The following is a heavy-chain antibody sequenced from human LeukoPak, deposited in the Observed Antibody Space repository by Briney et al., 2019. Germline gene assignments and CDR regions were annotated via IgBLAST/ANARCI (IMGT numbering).Heavy chain of an antibody. CDR2: INPNSGGT. J-gene: IGHJ4*02. CDR1: GYTFTGYY. Sequence: ASVKVSCKASGYTFTGYYMHWVRQAPGQGLEWMGWINPNSGGTNYAQKFQGRVTMTRDTSISTAYMELSRLRSDDTAVYYCATAGDPIDSVMIWDFWGQGTLVTVSS. V-gene: IGHV1-2*02. D-gene: IGHD3/OR15-3a*01. CDR3: ATAGDPIDSVMIWDF.